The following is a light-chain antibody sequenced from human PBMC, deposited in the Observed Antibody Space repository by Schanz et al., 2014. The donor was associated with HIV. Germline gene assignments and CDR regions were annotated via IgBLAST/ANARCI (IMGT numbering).Light chain of an antibody. CDR3: AAWDVNLNGPV. J-gene: IGLJ2*01. CDR1: SSNIGAGYD. CDR2: GNN. Sequence: QSVLTQPPSVSGAPGQRVTISCAGNSSNIGAGYDVHWYQQLPGTAPKLLIYGNNNRPSGIPDRFSGSKSDTSASLAITGLQSEDEAAYYCAAWDVNLNGPVFGGGTKLTVL. V-gene: IGLV1-40*01.